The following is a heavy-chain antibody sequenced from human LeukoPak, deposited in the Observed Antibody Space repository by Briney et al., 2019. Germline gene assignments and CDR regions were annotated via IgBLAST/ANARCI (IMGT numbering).Heavy chain of an antibody. CDR3: AKGGGELGSGSLDY. J-gene: IGHJ4*02. CDR1: GFTFSSYA. V-gene: IGHV3-30*02. CDR2: IWYDGSDE. D-gene: IGHD3-10*01. Sequence: GGSLRLSCAASGFTFSSYAMHWVRQAPGKGLEWVAFIWYDGSDEYYADSVKGRFTISRDNSKNTLYLQMKSLTTEDTAVYYCAKGGGELGSGSLDYWGQGTLVTVSS.